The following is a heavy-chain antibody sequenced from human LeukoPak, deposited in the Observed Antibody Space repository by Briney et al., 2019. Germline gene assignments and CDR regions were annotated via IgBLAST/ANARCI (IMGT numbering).Heavy chain of an antibody. CDR1: GFTFSSYW. D-gene: IGHD2-2*01. CDR2: INSDGSST. V-gene: IGHV3-74*01. CDR3: ARDSAQKTLTDDIVVVPAAPARWFDP. Sequence: GGSLRLSCAASGFTFSSYWMHWVRQAPGKGLVWVSRINSDGSSTSYADSVKGRFTISRANAKNTLYLQMNSLRAEDTAVYYCARDSAQKTLTDDIVVVPAAPARWFDPWGQGTLVTVSS. J-gene: IGHJ5*02.